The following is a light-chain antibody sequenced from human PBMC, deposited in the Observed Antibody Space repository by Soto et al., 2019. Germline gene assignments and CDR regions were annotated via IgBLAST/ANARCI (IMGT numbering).Light chain of an antibody. CDR1: QSVSSN. CDR2: GAS. J-gene: IGKJ1*01. CDR3: QQCNNWPPWT. V-gene: IGKV3-15*01. Sequence: EIVLTQSPATLSLSPGERVTLSCRASQSVSSNLVWYQQKPGQAPRLLIYGASTRATGIPARFSGSGSGTEFTLTISSLQSEDFAVYYCQQCNNWPPWTFGQGTKVELK.